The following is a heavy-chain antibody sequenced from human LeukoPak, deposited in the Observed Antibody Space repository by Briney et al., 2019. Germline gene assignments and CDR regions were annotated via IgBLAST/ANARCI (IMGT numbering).Heavy chain of an antibody. CDR1: GGTFSSYA. J-gene: IGHJ5*02. CDR3: ARDAVAAAGFDP. CDR2: IIPIFGTA. V-gene: IGHV1-69*05. D-gene: IGHD6-13*01. Sequence: ASVKVSCKASGGTFSSYAISWVRQAPGQGLEWMGGIIPIFGTANYAQKFQGRVTITTDESTSTAYMELSSLRSEDAAVYYCARDAVAAAGFDPWGQGTLVTVSS.